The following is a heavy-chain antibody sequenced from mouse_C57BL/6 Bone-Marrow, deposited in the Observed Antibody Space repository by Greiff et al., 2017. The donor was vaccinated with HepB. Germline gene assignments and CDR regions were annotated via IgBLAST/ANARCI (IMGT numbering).Heavy chain of an antibody. V-gene: IGHV10-3*01. Sequence: EVKVVESGGGLVQPKGSLKLSCAASGFTFNTYAMHWVRQAPGKGLEWVARIRSKSSNYATYYADSVKDRFTISRDDSQSMLYLQMNNLKTEDTAMYYCVTGSSYDWYFDVWGTGTTVTVSS. J-gene: IGHJ1*03. CDR2: IRSKSSNYAT. D-gene: IGHD1-1*01. CDR3: VTGSSYDWYFDV. CDR1: GFTFNTYA.